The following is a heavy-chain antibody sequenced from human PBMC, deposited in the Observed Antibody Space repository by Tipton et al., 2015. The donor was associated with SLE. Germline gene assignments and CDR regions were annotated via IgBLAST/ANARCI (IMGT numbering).Heavy chain of an antibody. Sequence: TLSLTCTVSGGSISSSSGYYWGWIRQAPGKGLEWIGSMFYNGSPYYNPSLKSRVTISGDTSMNQFSLKLTSVTAADTAVYYCARFSDVSGLAAFDIWGQGTMVTVSS. V-gene: IGHV4-39*07. CDR2: MFYNGSP. CDR1: GGSISSSSGYY. CDR3: ARFSDVSGLAAFDI. J-gene: IGHJ3*02. D-gene: IGHD3-22*01.